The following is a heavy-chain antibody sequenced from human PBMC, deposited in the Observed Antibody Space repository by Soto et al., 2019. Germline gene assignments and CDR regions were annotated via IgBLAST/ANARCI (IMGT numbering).Heavy chain of an antibody. J-gene: IGHJ4*02. D-gene: IGHD4-17*01. CDR3: ARDLREYGDDVLDY. V-gene: IGHV3-23*01. CDR1: GFTFSSYA. Sequence: EVQLFETGGGLVQPVGSLRLSCAASGFTFSSYAMSWVRQSPVKGMDWVSAISGSGGCTDYADSVNGRFTISKDNSKNTLYLQMNSLRAEDTSVYYCARDLREYGDDVLDYWGQGTLVTVSS. CDR2: ISGSGGCT.